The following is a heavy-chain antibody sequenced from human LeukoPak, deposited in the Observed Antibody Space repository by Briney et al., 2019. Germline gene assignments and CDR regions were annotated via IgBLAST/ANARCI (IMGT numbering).Heavy chain of an antibody. D-gene: IGHD2-2*01. CDR1: GGSISSGGYY. V-gene: IGHV4-30-2*01. J-gene: IGHJ3*02. Sequence: SETLSLTCTVSGGSISSGGYYWSWIRQPPGKGLEWIWYIYHSGSTYYNPSLKSRVTISVDRSKNQFSLKLSSVTAADTAVYYCAGSIVVVPAVIGAFDIWGQGTMVTVSS. CDR2: IYHSGST. CDR3: AGSIVVVPAVIGAFDI.